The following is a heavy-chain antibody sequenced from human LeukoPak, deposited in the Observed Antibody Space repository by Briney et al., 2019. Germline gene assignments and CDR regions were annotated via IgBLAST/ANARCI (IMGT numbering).Heavy chain of an antibody. D-gene: IGHD2-21*02. CDR2: IYYSGST. CDR3: ARTGDPGGYYYYYYMDV. V-gene: IGHV4-39*01. CDR1: GGSISSSSYY. J-gene: IGHJ6*03. Sequence: PSETLSLTCTVSGGSISSSSYYWAWIRQPPGKGLEWIANIYYSGSTYYSPSLKSRVTISVDTSKNQFSLKLSSVTAADTAVYYCARTGDPGGYYYYYYMDVWGKGTTVTVSS.